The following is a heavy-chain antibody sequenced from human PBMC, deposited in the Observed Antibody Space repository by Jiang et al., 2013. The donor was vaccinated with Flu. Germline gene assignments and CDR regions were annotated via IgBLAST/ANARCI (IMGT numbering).Heavy chain of an antibody. J-gene: IGHJ6*02. D-gene: IGHD6-13*01. Sequence: VQLLESGGGLVQPGGSLRLSCAASGFTFSSYGMSWVRQAPGKGLEWVSVVSGSGGSTYYAASVKGRFTISRDNSKNTLYLQMNSLRAEDTAAYYCAKPAYSSNWHGVYYYYAMDVWGQGTTVTVSS. CDR2: VSGSGGST. CDR1: GFTFSSYG. V-gene: IGHV3-23*01. CDR3: AKPAYSSNWHGVYYYYAMDV.